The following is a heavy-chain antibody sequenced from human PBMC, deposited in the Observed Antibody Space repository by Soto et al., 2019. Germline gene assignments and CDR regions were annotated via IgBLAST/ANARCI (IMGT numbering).Heavy chain of an antibody. V-gene: IGHV4-39*01. CDR3: ASGVVPAAIRGHSFDD. J-gene: IGHJ4*02. D-gene: IGHD2-2*02. Sequence: PSETLSLTCTVSGGSISSSSYYWGWIRQPPGKGLEWIGSIYYSGSTYYNPSLKSRVTISVDTSKNQFSLKLSSVTAADTAVYYCASGVVPAAIRGHSFDDWGQGTLVTVSS. CDR1: GGSISSSSYY. CDR2: IYYSGST.